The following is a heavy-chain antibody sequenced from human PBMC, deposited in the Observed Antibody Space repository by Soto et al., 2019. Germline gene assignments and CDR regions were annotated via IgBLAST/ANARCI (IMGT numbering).Heavy chain of an antibody. V-gene: IGHV3-23*01. Sequence: EVQLLESGGGLIQPGRSLRLSCAASGFSFGVYAMSWVRQAPGKGLEWVATISGGIGSTYYADAVKGRFTISRDISRSTLDLQMNSLRVEDTALYYCVKLRGRGIFEYWGQGTMVTISS. CDR1: GFSFGVYA. CDR2: ISGGIGST. D-gene: IGHD1-26*01. CDR3: VKLRGRGIFEY. J-gene: IGHJ4*02.